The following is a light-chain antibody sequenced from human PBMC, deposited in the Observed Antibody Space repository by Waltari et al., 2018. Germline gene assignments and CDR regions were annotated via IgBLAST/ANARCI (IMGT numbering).Light chain of an antibody. J-gene: IGLJ1*01. Sequence: SSELTQDPAVSVALGQTVRITCQGYSLRSYYESWYQQKPGQAPVLVIYGKNNRPSGIPDRFSGSSSGNTASLTITGAQAEDEADYYCNSRDSSGNHLQVFGTGTKVTVL. CDR1: SLRSYY. CDR2: GKN. V-gene: IGLV3-19*01. CDR3: NSRDSSGNHLQV.